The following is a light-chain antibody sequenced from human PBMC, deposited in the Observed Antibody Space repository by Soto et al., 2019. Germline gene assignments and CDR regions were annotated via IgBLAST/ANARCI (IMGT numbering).Light chain of an antibody. CDR3: QQSHRIPVT. Sequence: DIQMTQSPSSLSASVGDRVTITCRASQSINIFLNWYQQRPGKAPKLLIYAASNLQSGVSSRFSGSGAGTVFTLTIDSLQPEDFATYYCQQSHRIPVTFGPGTKVDIK. CDR2: AAS. J-gene: IGKJ3*01. V-gene: IGKV1-39*01. CDR1: QSINIF.